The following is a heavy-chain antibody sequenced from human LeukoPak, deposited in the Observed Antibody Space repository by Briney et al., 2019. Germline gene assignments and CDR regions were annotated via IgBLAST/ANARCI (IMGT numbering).Heavy chain of an antibody. CDR3: ATTRYDAFDI. Sequence: GGSLRLSCAASGFTVISNYMSCVRQAPGKGLEWVSLIYSGGSTYYADSVRGRFTISRDNSKNTLCLQMNSLRAEDTAVYYCATTRYDAFDIWGQGTMVTVSS. J-gene: IGHJ3*02. CDR1: GFTVISNY. V-gene: IGHV3-53*01. CDR2: IYSGGST. D-gene: IGHD4-17*01.